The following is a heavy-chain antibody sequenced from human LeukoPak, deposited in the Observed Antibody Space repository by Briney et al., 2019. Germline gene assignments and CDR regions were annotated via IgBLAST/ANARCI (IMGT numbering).Heavy chain of an antibody. J-gene: IGHJ4*02. CDR1: GFTFSDYY. V-gene: IGHV3-11*01. D-gene: IGHD3-3*01. CDR3: ARGDFWSGYYPYYFDY. CDR2: ISSSGSTI. Sequence: GGSLRPSCAASGFTFSDYYMSWIRQAPGKGLEWVSYISSSGSTIYYADSVKGRFTISRDNAKNSLYLQMNSLRAEDTAVYYCARGDFWSGYYPYYFDYWGQGTLVTVSS.